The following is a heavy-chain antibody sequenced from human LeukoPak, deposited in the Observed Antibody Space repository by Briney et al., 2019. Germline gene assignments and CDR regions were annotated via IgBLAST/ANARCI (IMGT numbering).Heavy chain of an antibody. CDR2: ISAYNGNT. CDR1: GGIFSSYA. D-gene: IGHD3-10*01. CDR3: ARGELWFGESDYYYYGMDV. Sequence: ASVKVSCKASGGIFSSYAISWVRQAPGQGLEWMGWISAYNGNTNYAQKLQGRVTMTTDTSTSTAYMELRSLRSDDTAVYYCARGELWFGESDYYYYGMDVWGQGTTVTVSS. V-gene: IGHV1-18*01. J-gene: IGHJ6*02.